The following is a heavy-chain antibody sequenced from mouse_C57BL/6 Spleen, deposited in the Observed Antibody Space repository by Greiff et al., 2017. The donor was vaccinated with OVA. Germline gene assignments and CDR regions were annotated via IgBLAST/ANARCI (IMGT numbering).Heavy chain of an antibody. V-gene: IGHV1-50*01. D-gene: IGHD3-2*02. CDR1: GYTFTSYW. CDR2: IDPSDSYP. Sequence: QVQLQQPGAELVKPGASVKLSCKASGYTFTSYWMQWVKQRPGTGLEWIGEIDPSDSYPNYNQKFKGKATLSVDTSSCTAYMQLSSLTSEDSAVYYCARGRSGYDYYWGQGTTLTVSS. J-gene: IGHJ2*01. CDR3: ARGRSGYDYY.